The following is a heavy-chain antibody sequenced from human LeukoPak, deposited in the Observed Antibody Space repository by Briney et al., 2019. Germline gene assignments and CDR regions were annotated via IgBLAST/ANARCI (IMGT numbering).Heavy chain of an antibody. J-gene: IGHJ4*02. Sequence: ASVKVSCKASGYTFTGYYMHWVRQAPGQGLEWMGWINPNSGGTNYAQKFQGWVTMTRDTSISTAYMELSSLSSDDTAMYYCAREYSNGWFFDYWGQGTLVTVSS. D-gene: IGHD6-19*01. V-gene: IGHV1-2*04. CDR3: AREYSNGWFFDY. CDR1: GYTFTGYY. CDR2: INPNSGGT.